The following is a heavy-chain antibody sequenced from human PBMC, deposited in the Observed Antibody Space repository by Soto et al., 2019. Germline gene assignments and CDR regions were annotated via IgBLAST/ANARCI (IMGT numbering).Heavy chain of an antibody. J-gene: IGHJ4*02. CDR3: ASLLGYSAGY. Sequence: SETLSLTCAVSGYSISSGYYWGWIRQPPGKGLEWIGSIYHSGSTYYNPSLKSRVTISVDTSKNQFSLKLSSVTAADTAVYYCASLLGYSAGYWGQGTLVTVSS. D-gene: IGHD6-13*01. CDR2: IYHSGST. CDR1: GYSISSGYY. V-gene: IGHV4-38-2*01.